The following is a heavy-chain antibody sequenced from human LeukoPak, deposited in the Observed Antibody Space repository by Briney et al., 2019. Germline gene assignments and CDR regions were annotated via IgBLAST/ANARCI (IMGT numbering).Heavy chain of an antibody. CDR2: IYHTGST. CDR3: ARARNEILAGYYSFDY. D-gene: IGHD3-9*01. J-gene: IGHJ4*02. CDR1: GGSVNTNNW. V-gene: IGHV4-4*02. Sequence: SETLALTCAVSGGSVNTNNWWSWVRRPPGKGLEWIGEIYHTGSTNYNPSLKSRVTISGDKSKNQFSLKLSSVTAADTAIYYCARARNEILAGYYSFDYWGQGTLVTVSS.